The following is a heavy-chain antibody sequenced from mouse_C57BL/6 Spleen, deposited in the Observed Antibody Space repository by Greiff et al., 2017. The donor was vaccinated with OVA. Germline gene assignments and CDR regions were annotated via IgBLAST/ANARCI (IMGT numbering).Heavy chain of an antibody. Sequence: VQLQQPGAELVRPGSSVKLSCKASGYTFTSYWMDWVKQRPGQGLEWIGNIYPSDSETHYNQKFKDKATLTVDKSSSTAYMQLSSLTSEDSAVYYCARSGYDFVSWFAYWGQGTLVTVSA. V-gene: IGHV1-61*01. CDR2: IYPSDSET. CDR3: ARSGYDFVSWFAY. D-gene: IGHD2-4*01. CDR1: GYTFTSYW. J-gene: IGHJ3*01.